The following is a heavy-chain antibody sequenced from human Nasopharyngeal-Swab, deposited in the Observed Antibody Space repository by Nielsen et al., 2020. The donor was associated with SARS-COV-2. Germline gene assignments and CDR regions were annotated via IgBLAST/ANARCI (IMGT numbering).Heavy chain of an antibody. CDR2: ISAYNGNT. CDR3: ARDREIGNQWLVPFDY. J-gene: IGHJ4*02. CDR1: GYTFTSYG. D-gene: IGHD6-19*01. Sequence: ASVKVSCKASGYTFTSYGISWVRQAPGQGLEWMGWISAYNGNTNYAQKLQGRVTMTTDTSTSTAYMELRSLRSDDTAVYYCARDREIGNQWLVPFDYWGQGTLVIVSS. V-gene: IGHV1-18*01.